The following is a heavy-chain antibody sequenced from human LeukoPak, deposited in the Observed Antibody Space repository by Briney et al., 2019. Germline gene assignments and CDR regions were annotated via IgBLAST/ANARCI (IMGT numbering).Heavy chain of an antibody. CDR3: ARDYKGFDP. CDR2: ISAYNGIT. CDR1: GYTFTTYG. J-gene: IGHJ5*02. V-gene: IGHV1-18*01. D-gene: IGHD3-10*01. Sequence: GASVNVSCKASGYTFTTYGISWVRQAPGQGLGWMGWISAYNGITKYAQNLQGRVTMTTDTSTSTAYMELRSLRSDDTAVYYCARDYKGFDPWGQGTLVTVSS.